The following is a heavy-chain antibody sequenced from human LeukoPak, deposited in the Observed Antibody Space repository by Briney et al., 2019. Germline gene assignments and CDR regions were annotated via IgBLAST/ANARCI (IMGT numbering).Heavy chain of an antibody. Sequence: GASVKVSCXASGGTFGSYAINWVRQAPGQGLEWMGGIMPMFGAANYAQKFQGRVTITADESTSTAYMELSSLRSEDTAVYYCARAPYSSDGSTNYYYYYYMDVWGKGTAVTVSS. J-gene: IGHJ6*03. D-gene: IGHD6-19*01. CDR2: IMPMFGAA. V-gene: IGHV1-69*13. CDR3: ARAPYSSDGSTNYYYYYYMDV. CDR1: GGTFGSYA.